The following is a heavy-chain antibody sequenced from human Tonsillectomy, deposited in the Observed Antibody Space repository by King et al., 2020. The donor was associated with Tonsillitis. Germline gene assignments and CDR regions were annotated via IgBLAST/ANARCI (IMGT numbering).Heavy chain of an antibody. D-gene: IGHD6-13*01. Sequence: VQLVQSGAEVKKPGSSVKVSCKASGGTFSSYGINWVRQAPGQGLEWMGGIIPIFGTAKYAQQFQGRVTIIADESTSTAYMELNSLRSEDTAVYYCARETSIVAAGAGFDPWGQGTLVTVSS. J-gene: IGHJ5*02. CDR2: IIPIFGTA. V-gene: IGHV1-69*01. CDR3: ARETSIVAAGAGFDP. CDR1: GGTFSSYG.